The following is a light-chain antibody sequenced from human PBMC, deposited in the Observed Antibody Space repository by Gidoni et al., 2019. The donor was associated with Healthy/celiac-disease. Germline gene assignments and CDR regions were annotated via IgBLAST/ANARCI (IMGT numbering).Light chain of an antibody. Sequence: DIQMPQPPPSLSASVGDRVTITCRASQRISSWLAWYQQKPGKAPKLLIYKASSLESGVPSRFSGSGSGTEFTLTISSLQPDDFATYYCQQYNSYPWTFGQGTKVEIK. J-gene: IGKJ1*01. CDR1: QRISSW. CDR2: KAS. V-gene: IGKV1-5*03. CDR3: QQYNSYPWT.